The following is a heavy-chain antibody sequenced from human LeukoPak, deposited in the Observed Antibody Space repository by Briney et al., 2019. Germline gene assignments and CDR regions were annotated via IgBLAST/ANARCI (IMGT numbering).Heavy chain of an antibody. CDR3: ASFSGTSRFEY. CDR1: GGSISWYY. V-gene: IGHV4-59*01. D-gene: IGHD1-26*01. J-gene: IGHJ4*02. Sequence: PSETLSLTCTVSGGSISWYYRSWIRQPPGKGLEWIGYIYYTGSTNYNPSLKSRVTISVDTPRDDLSLKLTSVTAADTAVYYCASFSGTSRFEYWGQGILVTVSS. CDR2: IYYTGST.